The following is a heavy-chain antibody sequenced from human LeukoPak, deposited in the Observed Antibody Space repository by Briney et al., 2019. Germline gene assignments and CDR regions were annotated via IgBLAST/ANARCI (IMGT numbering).Heavy chain of an antibody. Sequence: SETLSLTCTVSGGSISPYFWSWIRQPPGKGLEWIGYISYSGSTNYNPSLKSRVTISVDTSKNQFSLQLSSVTAADTAVYYCARDDYRGVTNFDPWGQGTLATVSS. V-gene: IGHV4-59*01. D-gene: IGHD3-10*01. CDR1: GGSISPYF. J-gene: IGHJ5*02. CDR3: ARDDYRGVTNFDP. CDR2: ISYSGST.